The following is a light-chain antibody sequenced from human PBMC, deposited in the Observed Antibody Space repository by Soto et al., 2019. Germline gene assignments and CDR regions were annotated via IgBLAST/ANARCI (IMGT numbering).Light chain of an antibody. CDR1: QSVSNN. J-gene: IGKJ1*01. Sequence: EIVMTQSPATLSVSPGERATLSCRASQSVSNNLAWYQQKPGQATRLLTYGASTRATGIPARFSGSGSGTDFTLTISSLQSEDFAVYYCQQYNNLPRTFGHGTKVEIK. V-gene: IGKV3-15*01. CDR3: QQYNNLPRT. CDR2: GAS.